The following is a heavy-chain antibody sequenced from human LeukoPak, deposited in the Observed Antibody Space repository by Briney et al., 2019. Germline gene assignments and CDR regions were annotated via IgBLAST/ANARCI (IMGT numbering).Heavy chain of an antibody. CDR1: GGSFSGYY. D-gene: IGHD6-6*01. V-gene: IGHV4-34*01. J-gene: IGHJ4*02. Sequence: SETLSLTCAVYGGSFSGYYWSWIRQLPGKGLEWIGEINHSGSTNYNPSLKSRVTISVDTSKNQFSLKLSSVTAADTAVYYCARGGRAARKFDYWGQGTLVTVSS. CDR3: ARGGRAARKFDY. CDR2: INHSGST.